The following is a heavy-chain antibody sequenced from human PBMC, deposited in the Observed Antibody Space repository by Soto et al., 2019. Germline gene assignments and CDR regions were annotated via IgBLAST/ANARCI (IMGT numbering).Heavy chain of an antibody. D-gene: IGHD4-17*01. V-gene: IGHV4-38-2*01. CDR3: ANRNYRDNIDAHDF. CDR1: GYFISNGYH. J-gene: IGHJ4*02. CDR2: VYHSGTT. Sequence: SETLSLTCAVSGYFISNGYHWGWIRQSPGKGLEWIGRVYHSGTTYYNPSLKSRVTISVVTSKNQFSLRLSSVTAADTAVYYCANRNYRDNIDAHDFRGQRILVPVSA.